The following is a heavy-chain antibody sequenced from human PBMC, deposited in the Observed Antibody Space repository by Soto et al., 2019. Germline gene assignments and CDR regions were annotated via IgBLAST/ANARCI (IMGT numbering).Heavy chain of an antibody. D-gene: IGHD3-3*01. V-gene: IGHV3-9*01. Sequence: PGGSLRLSCAASGFSFDDYAMHWFRQAPGKGPEWVSGISWNSKTIGYADSVKGRFTISRDNAKNSLYLQMSSLRGEDTALYYCAKAGQTYYDFWSGYYPDYWGQGTLVTVSS. CDR1: GFSFDDYA. CDR3: AKAGQTYYDFWSGYYPDY. CDR2: ISWNSKTI. J-gene: IGHJ4*02.